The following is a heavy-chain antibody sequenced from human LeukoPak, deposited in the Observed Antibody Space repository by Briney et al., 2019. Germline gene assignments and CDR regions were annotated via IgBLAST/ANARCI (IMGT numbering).Heavy chain of an antibody. J-gene: IGHJ5*02. V-gene: IGHV4-39*01. D-gene: IGHD2-15*01. CDR2: VYYSGST. CDR3: ARNESVVVAGRPKYNWFDP. CDR1: GGSITGTSSY. Sequence: SETLSLTCTVSGGSITGTSSYWGWIRQPPGKGLEWIGSVYYSGSTSYSPSLKSRVTISVDTSRNQFSLKLSSVTAADTAVYFCARNESVVVAGRPKYNWFDPWGQGTLVTVSS.